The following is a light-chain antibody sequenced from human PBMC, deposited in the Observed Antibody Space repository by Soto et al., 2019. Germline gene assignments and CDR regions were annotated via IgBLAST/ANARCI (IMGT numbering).Light chain of an antibody. J-gene: IGKJ1*01. V-gene: IGKV1-5*03. Sequence: DIQMTQSPSTLSGSVGDRVTITCLASQTISSWLAWYQQKPGKAPKLLIYKASTLKSGVPSRFSGSGSGTEFTLTISSLQPDDFATYYCQHYNSYSEAFGQGTKVEL. CDR3: QHYNSYSEA. CDR2: KAS. CDR1: QTISSW.